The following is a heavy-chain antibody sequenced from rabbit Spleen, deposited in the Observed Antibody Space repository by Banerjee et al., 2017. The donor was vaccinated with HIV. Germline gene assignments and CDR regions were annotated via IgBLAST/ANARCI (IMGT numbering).Heavy chain of an antibody. V-gene: IGHV1S45*01. CDR3: ARDTGSSFSSYGMDL. D-gene: IGHD8-1*01. CDR2: IDTGRSGFT. Sequence: QEQLEESGGDLVKPEGSLTLTCTASGFSFSSSYYMYWVRQAPGKGLEWIACIDTGRSGFTYSATWAKGRFTISKTSSTTVTLQMTSLTAADTATYFCARDTGSSFSSYGMDLWGPGTLVTVS. J-gene: IGHJ6*01. CDR1: GFSFSSSYY.